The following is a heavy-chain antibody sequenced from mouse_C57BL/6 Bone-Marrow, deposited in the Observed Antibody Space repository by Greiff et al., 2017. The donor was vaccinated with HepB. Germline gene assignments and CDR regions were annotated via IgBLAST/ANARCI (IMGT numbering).Heavy chain of an antibody. V-gene: IGHV1-72*01. Sequence: QVQLQQPGAELVKPGASVKLSCKASGYTFTSYWTHWVKQRPGRGLEWIGRIDPNSGGTKYNEKFKSKATLTVDKPSSTAYMQLSSLTSEDSAVYYCARRGITTVVPSYWYFDVWGTGTTVTVSS. J-gene: IGHJ1*03. CDR3: ARRGITTVVPSYWYFDV. CDR2: IDPNSGGT. D-gene: IGHD1-1*01. CDR1: GYTFTSYW.